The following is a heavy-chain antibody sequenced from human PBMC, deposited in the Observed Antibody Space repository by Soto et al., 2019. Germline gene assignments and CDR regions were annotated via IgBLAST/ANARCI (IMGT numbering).Heavy chain of an antibody. CDR2: IYSGGST. Sequence: EVQLVETGGGLIQPGGSLRLSCAASGFTVSSNYMSWVRQAPGKGLEWVSVIYSGGSTYYADSVKGRFTISRDNTKNTLYIQMNSLRAEETAVYYCARVGPLYWYFDLWGRGTLVTVSS. V-gene: IGHV3-53*02. J-gene: IGHJ2*01. CDR1: GFTVSSNY. CDR3: ARVGPLYWYFDL.